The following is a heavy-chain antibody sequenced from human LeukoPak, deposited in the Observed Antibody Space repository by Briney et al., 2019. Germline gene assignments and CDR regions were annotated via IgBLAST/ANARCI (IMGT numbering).Heavy chain of an antibody. CDR1: GFTFSNYM. CDR2: IYSGGDT. D-gene: IGHD3-16*01. Sequence: PGGSMRLSCAASGFTFSNYMMHWVRQAPGKGLEWVSVIYSGGDTYYADSVKGRFTIFRDNSKNTVYLQMNSLRAEDTAMYYCARDVGGDFDYWGQGTLVTVSS. J-gene: IGHJ4*02. CDR3: ARDVGGDFDY. V-gene: IGHV3-53*01.